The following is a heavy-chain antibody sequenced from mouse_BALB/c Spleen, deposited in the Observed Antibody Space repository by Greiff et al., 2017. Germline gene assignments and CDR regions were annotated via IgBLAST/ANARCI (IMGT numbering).Heavy chain of an antibody. V-gene: IGHV1-80*01. CDR2: IYPGDGDT. Sequence: QVQLQQSGAELVRPGSSVKISCKASGYAFSSYWMNWVKQRPGQGLEWIGQIYPGDGDTNYNGKFKGKATLTADKSSSTAYMQLSSLTSEDSAVYFCARWGTLDGSAWFAYWGQGTLVTVSA. D-gene: IGHD3-1*01. CDR3: ARWGTLDGSAWFAY. J-gene: IGHJ3*01. CDR1: GYAFSSYW.